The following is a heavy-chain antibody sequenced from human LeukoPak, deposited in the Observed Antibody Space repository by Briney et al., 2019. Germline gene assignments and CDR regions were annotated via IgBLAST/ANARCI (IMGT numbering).Heavy chain of an antibody. Sequence: GRSLRLSCAASGFTFSNFGMHWVRQAPGKGLEWVAVIWYDGYNQFYADSVRGRFTISRDNSKNTLYLEMNSLRAEDTAVYYCARDSEGPALNLPDYWGHGSLVTVSS. CDR3: ARDSEGPALNLPDY. V-gene: IGHV3-33*01. J-gene: IGHJ4*01. D-gene: IGHD1-7*01. CDR1: GFTFSNFG. CDR2: IWYDGYNQ.